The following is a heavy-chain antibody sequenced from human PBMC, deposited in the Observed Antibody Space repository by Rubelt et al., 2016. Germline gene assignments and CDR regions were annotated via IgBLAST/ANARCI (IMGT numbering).Heavy chain of an antibody. V-gene: IGHV1-18*01. CDR1: GYTFTSYG. D-gene: IGHD3-3*01. Sequence: VQLVQSGAEVKKPGASVKVSCKASGYTFTSYGISWVRQAPGQGLEWMGWISAYNGHTNYATKLQGRVTMTTYTCTSTAYMELSRLRSEDTAVYYCARSPRYDFEDNWFDPWGQGTLVTVSS. CDR2: ISAYNGHT. J-gene: IGHJ5*02. CDR3: ARSPRYDFEDNWFDP.